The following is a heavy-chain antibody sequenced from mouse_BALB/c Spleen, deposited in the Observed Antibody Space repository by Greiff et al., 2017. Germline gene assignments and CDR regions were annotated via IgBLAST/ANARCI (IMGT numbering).Heavy chain of an antibody. Sequence: EVKLVESGAELVRSGASVKLSCTASGFNIKDYYMHWVKQRPEQGLEWIGWIDPENGDTEYAPKFQGKDTMTADTSSNTAYLQLSSLTSEDTAVYYCNAGYGSSNYAMDYWGQGTSVTVSS. CDR2: IDPENGDT. CDR1: GFNIKDYY. J-gene: IGHJ4*01. V-gene: IGHV14-4*02. CDR3: NAGYGSSNYAMDY. D-gene: IGHD1-1*01.